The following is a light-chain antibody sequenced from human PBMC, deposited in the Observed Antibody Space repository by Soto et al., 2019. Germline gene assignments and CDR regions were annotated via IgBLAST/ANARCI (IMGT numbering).Light chain of an antibody. V-gene: IGLV2-14*01. CDR1: SKDDGRYDY. J-gene: IGLJ2*01. CDR3: SSYTGDRVSVI. Sequence: QSALTQPASVSGSPGQSGTISCSGTSKDDGRYDYVSRYQQQPGKPPRLIIYGATYRPSGISYRFSGSKSANTASLTISGLQVEDEGDYYCSSYTGDRVSVIFGGGTKLTVL. CDR2: GAT.